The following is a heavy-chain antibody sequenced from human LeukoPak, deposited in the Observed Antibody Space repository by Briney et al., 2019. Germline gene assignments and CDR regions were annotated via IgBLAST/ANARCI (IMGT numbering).Heavy chain of an antibody. CDR3: ARGDLWLGH. D-gene: IGHD3-10*01. CDR1: GFIFSSYW. CDR2: IKSDGSEE. J-gene: IGHJ4*02. Sequence: GSLRLSCATSGFIFSSYWMCWVRQAPGKGLEWVANIKSDGSEEYYWDSVKGRFTISRDNAKNSLYLQMNSLRVEDTAVYYCARGDLWLGHWGQGSLVTVSS. V-gene: IGHV3-7*01.